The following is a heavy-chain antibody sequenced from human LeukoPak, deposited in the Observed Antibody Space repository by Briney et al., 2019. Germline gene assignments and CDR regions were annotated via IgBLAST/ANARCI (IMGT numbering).Heavy chain of an antibody. J-gene: IGHJ4*02. D-gene: IGHD3-10*01. CDR1: GGSFSGYY. CDR2: INHSGST. CDR3: ARNGYYGSGSYES. Sequence: SETLSLTCAVYGGSFSGYYWSWIRQPPGKGLEWIGEINHSGSTNYNPSLKSRVTISVDTSKNQFSLKLSSVTAADTAVYYCARNGYYGSGSYESWGQGTLVTVSS. V-gene: IGHV4-34*01.